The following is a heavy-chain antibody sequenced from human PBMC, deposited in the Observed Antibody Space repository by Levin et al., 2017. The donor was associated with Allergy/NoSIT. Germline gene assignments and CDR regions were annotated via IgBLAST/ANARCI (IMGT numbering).Heavy chain of an antibody. D-gene: IGHD4-17*01. V-gene: IGHV1-18*01. Sequence: PGGSLRLSCKASGYTFTSYGISWVRQAPGQGLEWMGWISAYNGNTNYAQKLQGRVTMTTDTSTSTAYMELRSLRSDDTAVYYCARDVVNDYGDYGGIYWGQGTLVTVSS. J-gene: IGHJ4*02. CDR3: ARDVVNDYGDYGGIY. CDR1: GYTFTSYG. CDR2: ISAYNGNT.